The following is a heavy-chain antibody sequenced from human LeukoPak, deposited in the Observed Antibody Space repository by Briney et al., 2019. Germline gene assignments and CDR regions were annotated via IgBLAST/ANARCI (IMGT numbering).Heavy chain of an antibody. D-gene: IGHD6-13*01. CDR1: GYTFIAYY. V-gene: IGHV1-2*02. CDR2: INPNSGGT. CDR3: ARDLVPWGAAAATDH. J-gene: IGHJ5*02. Sequence: ASVKVSCKAHGYTFIAYYMHWVRQAPGQGLEWMGWINPNSGGTNYAQKFQGRVTVTRATSISTAYMELTRLTSDDTAVYYCARDLVPWGAAAATDHWGQGTLVTVSS.